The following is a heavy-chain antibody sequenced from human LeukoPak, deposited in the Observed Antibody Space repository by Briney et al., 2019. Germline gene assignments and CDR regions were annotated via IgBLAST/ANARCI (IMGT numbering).Heavy chain of an antibody. CDR1: GGSVSSGSYY. J-gene: IGHJ1*01. V-gene: IGHV4-61*01. Sequence: SETLSLTCTVSGGSVSSGSYYWSWIRQPPGKGLEWIGYIYYSGNTNYNPSLKSRVTISVDTSKNQFSLKLSSVTAADTAVYYCASLWGYYGSEYFQHWGQGTLVTVSS. CDR3: ASLWGYYGSEYFQH. CDR2: IYYSGNT. D-gene: IGHD3-10*01.